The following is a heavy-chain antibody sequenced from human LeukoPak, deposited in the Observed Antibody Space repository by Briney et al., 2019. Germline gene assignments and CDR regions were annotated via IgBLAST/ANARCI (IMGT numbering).Heavy chain of an antibody. CDR1: GVSFSGYY. V-gene: IGHV4-34*01. D-gene: IGHD3-10*01. CDR3: ARRGLWFGESPPYFDY. Sequence: PSETLSLTCAVYGVSFSGYYWSWIRQPPGKGLEWIGEINHSGSTNYNPSLKSRVTISLDTSKSQFSLKLSSVTAADTAVYYCARRGLWFGESPPYFDYWGQGTLVTVSS. J-gene: IGHJ4*02. CDR2: INHSGST.